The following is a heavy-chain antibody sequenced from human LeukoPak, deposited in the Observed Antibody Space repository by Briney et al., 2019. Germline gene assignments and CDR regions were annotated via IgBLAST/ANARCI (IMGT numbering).Heavy chain of an antibody. V-gene: IGHV4-59*08. J-gene: IGHJ5*02. CDR1: GSSVSNYY. CDR2: ISYSGST. Sequence: SETLSLACTVSGSSVSNYYWNWIRQPPGKGLEWLGHISYSGSTIYNPSLNSRVTISLDTSKNQFSLNLNSVTAADTAVYYCARRVLMSSAGVPDTWLDPWGQGTLVTVSS. D-gene: IGHD6-19*01. CDR3: ARRVLMSSAGVPDTWLDP.